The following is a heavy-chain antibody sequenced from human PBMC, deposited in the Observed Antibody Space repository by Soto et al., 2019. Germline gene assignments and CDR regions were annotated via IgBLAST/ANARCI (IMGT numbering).Heavy chain of an antibody. D-gene: IGHD2-15*01. CDR1: DGSISSSSYY. J-gene: IGHJ3*02. CDR3: ARHEGYCSGGSCYSLGAFDI. CDR2: IYYSGST. V-gene: IGHV4-39*01. Sequence: SQPLSLTCTVSDGSISSSSYYRGWIRQPPGKGLEWIGSIYYSGSTYYNPSLKSRVTISVDTSKNQFSLKLSSVTAADTAVYYCARHEGYCSGGSCYSLGAFDIWGQGTMVTVSS.